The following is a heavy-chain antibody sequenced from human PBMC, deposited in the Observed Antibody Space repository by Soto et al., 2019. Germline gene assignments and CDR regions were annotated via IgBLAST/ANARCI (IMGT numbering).Heavy chain of an antibody. Sequence: QTGGSLRLSCAASGFTFSSYAMHWVRQAPGKGLEWVAVISYDGSNKYYADSVKGRFTISRDNSKNTLYLQMNSLRAEDTAVYYCARDTVSGIAAALGYYGMDVWGQGTTVTVS. D-gene: IGHD6-13*01. CDR1: GFTFSSYA. V-gene: IGHV3-30-3*01. CDR2: ISYDGSNK. J-gene: IGHJ6*02. CDR3: ARDTVSGIAAALGYYGMDV.